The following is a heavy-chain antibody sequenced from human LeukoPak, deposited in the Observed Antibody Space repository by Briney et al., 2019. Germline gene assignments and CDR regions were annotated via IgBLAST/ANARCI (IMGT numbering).Heavy chain of an antibody. CDR2: ISAYNGNT. Sequence: ASVKVSCKASGYTFTSYGISWVRQAPGQGLEWMGWISAYNGNTNYAQKLQGRVTMTTDTSTSTAYMELRSLRSDDTAVYYCAGRSSGLTHFDYWGQGTLVTVSS. CDR1: GYTFTSYG. CDR3: AGRSSGLTHFDY. V-gene: IGHV1-18*01. J-gene: IGHJ4*02. D-gene: IGHD3-22*01.